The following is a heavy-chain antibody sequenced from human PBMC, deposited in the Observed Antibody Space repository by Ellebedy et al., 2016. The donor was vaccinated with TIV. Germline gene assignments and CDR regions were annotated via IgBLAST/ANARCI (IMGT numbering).Heavy chain of an antibody. CDR3: ARDNLACRFCFDY. CDR1: GFTVSSNY. V-gene: IGHV3-53*01. CDR2: IYSGGST. Sequence: GESLKISXAASGFTVSSNYMSWVRQAPGKGLEWVSVIYSGGSTYYADSVKGRFTISRDNSKNTLYLQMNSLRAEDTAVYYCARDNLACRFCFDYWGKGTLVTVSS. J-gene: IGHJ4*02. D-gene: IGHD2-15*01.